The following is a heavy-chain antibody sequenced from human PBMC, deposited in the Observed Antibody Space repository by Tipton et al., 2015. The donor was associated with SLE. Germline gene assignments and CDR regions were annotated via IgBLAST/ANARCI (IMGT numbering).Heavy chain of an antibody. CDR1: GDSLSSGPYS. J-gene: IGHJ4*02. CDR3: ARLYGDYGLDY. D-gene: IGHD4-17*01. CDR2: IHHGGTT. Sequence: TLSLTCAVSGDSLSSGPYSWSWIWQPPGKGLEWVGYIHHGGTTFYNPSLKSRVAISIDKSKSQFSLKMSSVTAADTAVYYCARLYGDYGLDYWGQGALVTVSS. V-gene: IGHV4-30-2*01.